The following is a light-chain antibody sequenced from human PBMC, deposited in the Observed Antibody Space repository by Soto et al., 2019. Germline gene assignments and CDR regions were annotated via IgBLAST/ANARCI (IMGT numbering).Light chain of an antibody. V-gene: IGKV1-33*01. CDR3: QQRHKLPHT. CDR1: QDVRKY. J-gene: IGKJ3*01. CDR2: DAS. Sequence: DIQMTQSPSSLSASVGDRVTITCQASQDVRKYLSWYQQKARKAPKLLIYDASNLETGVPSRFSGSGSGTDFTFTISSLQPEDIATYYCQQRHKLPHTFGPGTKVDIK.